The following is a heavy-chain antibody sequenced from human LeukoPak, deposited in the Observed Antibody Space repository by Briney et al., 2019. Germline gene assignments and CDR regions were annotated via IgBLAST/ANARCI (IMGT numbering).Heavy chain of an antibody. J-gene: IGHJ6*03. Sequence: SETLSLTCTVSGGSLSSYYWTWIRQPPGKGLEWIGHIYNDGTTNYKTSLKSRLTISLDTSNNQFSLKLTSVTAADTAVYYCARDGAFGERYMDVWGKGTTVTVSS. CDR3: ARDGAFGERYMDV. V-gene: IGHV4-59*01. CDR2: IYNDGTT. D-gene: IGHD3-10*01. CDR1: GGSLSSYY.